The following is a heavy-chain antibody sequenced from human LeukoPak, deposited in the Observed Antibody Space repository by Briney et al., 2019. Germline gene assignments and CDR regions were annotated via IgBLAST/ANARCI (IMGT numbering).Heavy chain of an antibody. J-gene: IGHJ3*01. CDR2: INSDGSEG. CDR3: ARSSYSSSSSV. V-gene: IGHV3-7*03. Sequence: GGSLRLSCAVSGFTFSGFWMSWSRQAPGKGLEWVASINSDGSEGYYADVVKGRFTISRDNAKNSLYLQVNSLRAEDTAVYYCARSSYSSSSSVWGQGTMVTVSS. CDR1: GFTFSGFW. D-gene: IGHD6-6*01.